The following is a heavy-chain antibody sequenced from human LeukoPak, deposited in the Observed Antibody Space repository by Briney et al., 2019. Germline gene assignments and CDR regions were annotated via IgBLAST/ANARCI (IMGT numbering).Heavy chain of an antibody. CDR3: AAHYYDSFDH. CDR1: GGSISSYY. J-gene: IGHJ4*02. CDR2: IYYSGST. Sequence: SETLSLTCTVSGGSISSYYWSWIRQPPGKGLEWIGYIYYSGSTNYNPSLKSRVTISVDTSKNQFSRKLSSVTAADTAVYYCAAHYYDSFDHWGQGTLVTVSS. V-gene: IGHV4-59*01. D-gene: IGHD3-22*01.